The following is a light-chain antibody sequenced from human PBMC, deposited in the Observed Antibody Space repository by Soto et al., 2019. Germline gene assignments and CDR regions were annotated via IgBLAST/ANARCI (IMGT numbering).Light chain of an antibody. Sequence: DIQMTQSPSSLSASVGDRVTITCQASQDISNYLNWNQQKPGKAPKLLIYDESHLETGVPSRFSGSGSGTDFTFTISSLQPENIATYYCQQYDNPSITFGQGTQLESK. J-gene: IGKJ5*01. V-gene: IGKV1-33*01. CDR1: QDISNY. CDR2: DES. CDR3: QQYDNPSIT.